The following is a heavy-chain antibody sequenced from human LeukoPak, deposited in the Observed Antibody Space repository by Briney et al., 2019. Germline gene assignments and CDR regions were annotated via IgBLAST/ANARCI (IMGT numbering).Heavy chain of an antibody. CDR2: ISSSSSYI. D-gene: IGHD3-22*01. Sequence: PGGSLRLSCAASGFTFSSYSMNWVRQAPGKGLEWVSSISSSSSYIYYVDSVKGRFTISRDNAKNSLYLQMNSLRAEDTAVYYCARDDKYVPYYDSSGYWVFDYWGQGTLVTVSS. CDR1: GFTFSSYS. V-gene: IGHV3-21*01. J-gene: IGHJ4*02. CDR3: ARDDKYVPYYDSSGYWVFDY.